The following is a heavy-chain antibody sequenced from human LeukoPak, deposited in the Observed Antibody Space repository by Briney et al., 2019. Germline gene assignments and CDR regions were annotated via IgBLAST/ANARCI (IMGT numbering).Heavy chain of an antibody. V-gene: IGHV3-49*03. CDR2: IRSKAYGGTT. J-gene: IGHJ4*02. D-gene: IGHD4-23*01. CDR1: GFTFGDYA. Sequence: GGSLRLSCTASGFTFGDYAMSWFRQAPGKGLEWVGFIRSKAYGGTTEYAASVKGRFTISRDDSKSIAYLQMNSLKTEDTAVYYCTRDLSEWTTVVTPLFDYWGQGTLVTVSS. CDR3: TRDLSEWTTVVTPLFDY.